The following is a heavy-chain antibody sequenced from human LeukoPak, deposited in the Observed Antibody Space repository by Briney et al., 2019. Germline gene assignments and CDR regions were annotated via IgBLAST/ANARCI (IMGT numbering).Heavy chain of an antibody. J-gene: IGHJ6*03. Sequence: SVKVSCKASGGTFCSYTISWVRQAPGQGLEWVGRIIPILGIANYAQKFQGRVTITADKSTSTAYMELSSLRSEDTAVYYCARALYYDILTGYYSHYYYYMDVWGKGTTVTVSS. CDR1: GGTFCSYT. CDR3: ARALYYDILTGYYSHYYYYMDV. D-gene: IGHD3-9*01. V-gene: IGHV1-69*02. CDR2: IIPILGIA.